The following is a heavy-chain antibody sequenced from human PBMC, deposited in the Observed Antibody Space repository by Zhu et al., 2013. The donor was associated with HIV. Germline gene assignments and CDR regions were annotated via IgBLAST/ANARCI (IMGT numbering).Heavy chain of an antibody. Sequence: QVQLVQSGTELKMPGASVKVSCNTSGYTFNAYFIHWVRQATGQGLEWMGWTTPNSDNTGYAQKFQGRVTITWNTSISTAYMELSSLRSEDTAVYYCARGGLAATDMDVWGTGTTVTVSS. V-gene: IGHV1-8*03. CDR1: GYTFNAYF. J-gene: IGHJ6*03. D-gene: IGHD6-25*01. CDR3: ARGGLAATDMDV. CDR2: TTPNSDNT.